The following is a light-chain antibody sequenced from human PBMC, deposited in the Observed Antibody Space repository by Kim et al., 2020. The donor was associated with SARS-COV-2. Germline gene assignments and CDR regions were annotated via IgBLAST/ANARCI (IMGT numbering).Light chain of an antibody. CDR3: QQYNNWPLLLT. CDR2: AAS. Sequence: EIVMTQSPATLSVFPGERAILSCKATQSVGISLAWYQQKPGRAPRLLIYAASTRATGIPARFSGSGSGTEFTLTISSLLSEDYAVYYCQQYNNWPLLLTFGGGTKVDIK. J-gene: IGKJ4*01. CDR1: QSVGIS. V-gene: IGKV3-15*01.